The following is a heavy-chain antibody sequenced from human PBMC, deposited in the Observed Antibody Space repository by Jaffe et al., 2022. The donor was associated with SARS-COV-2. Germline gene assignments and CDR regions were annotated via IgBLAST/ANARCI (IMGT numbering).Heavy chain of an antibody. CDR2: IRTKPHGGTT. Sequence: EVQLVESGGGLVKPGRSLRLSCTASGFTFGDYAMSWFRQAPGKRLEWVGFIRTKPHGGTTEYAASVKGRFTISRDDSKSIAYLQMNSLKTEDTAVYYCSRAYDRSLEPPFYYGMDVWGQGTTVTVSS. V-gene: IGHV3-49*05. J-gene: IGHJ6*02. D-gene: IGHD3-22*01. CDR1: GFTFGDYA. CDR3: SRAYDRSLEPPFYYGMDV.